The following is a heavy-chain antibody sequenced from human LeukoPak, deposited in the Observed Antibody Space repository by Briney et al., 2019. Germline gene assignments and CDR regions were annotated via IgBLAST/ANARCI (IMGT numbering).Heavy chain of an antibody. V-gene: IGHV3-21*01. D-gene: IGHD3-10*01. Sequence: GGSLRLSCAASGFTFSSYSMNWVRQAPGKGLEWVSSISSSSSYIYYADSVKGRFTISRDNAKNSLYLQMNSLRAEDTAVYYCAHGSGSHLPYSWGQGTLVTVSS. J-gene: IGHJ4*02. CDR3: AHGSGSHLPYS. CDR2: ISSSSSYI. CDR1: GFTFSSYS.